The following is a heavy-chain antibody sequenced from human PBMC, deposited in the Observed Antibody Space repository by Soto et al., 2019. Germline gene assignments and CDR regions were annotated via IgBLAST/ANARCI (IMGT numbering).Heavy chain of an antibody. CDR3: AIPLPKQQLVRGALDH. CDR1: GGTFRNYA. J-gene: IGHJ1*01. D-gene: IGHD6-13*01. Sequence: QVQLVQSGAEVKKPGSSVKLSCKTSGGTFRNYAINWVRQAPGQGLEWMGGSIPVFGTANYAQTFQGRFTITADESTSTAYMDLSSLRSEDTAVYYCAIPLPKQQLVRGALDHWGQGTLVTVAS. V-gene: IGHV1-69*01. CDR2: SIPVFGTA.